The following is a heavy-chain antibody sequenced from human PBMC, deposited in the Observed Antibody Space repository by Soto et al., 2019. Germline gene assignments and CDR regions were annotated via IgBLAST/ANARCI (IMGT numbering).Heavy chain of an antibody. CDR3: ATAGAGYSYGWLYVY. J-gene: IGHJ4*02. Sequence: GASVKVSCKVSGYTLTELSMHWVRQAPGKGLEWMGGFDPEDGETIYAQKFQGRVTMTEDTSTDTAYMELSSLRSEDTAVYYCATAGAGYSYGWLYVYWGQGTLVTVSS. CDR1: GYTLTELS. V-gene: IGHV1-24*01. D-gene: IGHD5-18*01. CDR2: FDPEDGET.